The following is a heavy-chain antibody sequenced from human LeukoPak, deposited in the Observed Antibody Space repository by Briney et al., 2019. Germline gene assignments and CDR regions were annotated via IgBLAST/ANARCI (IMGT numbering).Heavy chain of an antibody. Sequence: PSETLSLTCTVSGGSISSCYWSWIRQPPGKGLEWIGYIYYSGSTNYNPSLKSRVTISVDTSKNQFSLKLSSVTAADTAVYYCAGFSDDGFPPYYFDYWGQGTLVTVSS. CDR2: IYYSGST. CDR1: GGSISSCY. CDR3: AGFSDDGFPPYYFDY. D-gene: IGHD3-10*01. J-gene: IGHJ4*02. V-gene: IGHV4-59*01.